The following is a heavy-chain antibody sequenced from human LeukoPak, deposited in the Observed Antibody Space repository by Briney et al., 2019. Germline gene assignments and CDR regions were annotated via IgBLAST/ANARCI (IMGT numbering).Heavy chain of an antibody. CDR3: ARASRNNIYYGSGSFEAFDI. Sequence: PSETLSLTCTVSGGSISSSSYYWSWIRQPPGKGLEWIVEINHSRSTNYNPSLKSRVTISVDTSKNQFSLKLSSVTAADTAVYYCARASRNNIYYGSGSFEAFDIWGQGTMVTVSS. D-gene: IGHD3-10*01. J-gene: IGHJ3*02. CDR1: GGSISSSSYY. V-gene: IGHV4-39*07. CDR2: INHSRST.